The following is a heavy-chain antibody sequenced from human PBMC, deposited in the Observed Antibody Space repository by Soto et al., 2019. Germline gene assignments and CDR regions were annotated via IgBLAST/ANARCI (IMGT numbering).Heavy chain of an antibody. CDR2: IYYSGST. J-gene: IGHJ4*02. V-gene: IGHV4-59*01. D-gene: IGHD4-17*01. Sequence: PPGKGLEWIGYIYYSGSTNYNPSLKSRVTISVDTSKNQFSLKLSSVTAADTAVYYCARVTTVTIADYWGKGTPVPVSS. CDR3: ARVTTVTIADY.